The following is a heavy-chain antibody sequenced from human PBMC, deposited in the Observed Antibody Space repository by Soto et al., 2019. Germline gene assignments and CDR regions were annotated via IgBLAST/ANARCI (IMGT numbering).Heavy chain of an antibody. CDR2: TKTDGTT. J-gene: IGHJ3*02. D-gene: IGHD3-10*01. CDR3: VRDMRAVPWYGGISSAFDM. V-gene: IGHV3-74*01. CDR1: GFTFSRHW. Sequence: EVQLVESGGGSVQPGGSLRLSCAASGFTFSRHWIHWVRQAPGQGLVWVSRTKTDGTTSYADSVRGRFTISRDNADNTLYLQMNSLRAEDTAVYYCVRDMRAVPWYGGISSAFDMWGQGTMVTVSS.